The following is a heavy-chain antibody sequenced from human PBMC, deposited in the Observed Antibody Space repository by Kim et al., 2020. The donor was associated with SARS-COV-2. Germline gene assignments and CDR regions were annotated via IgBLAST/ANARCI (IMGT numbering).Heavy chain of an antibody. V-gene: IGHV4-59*01. CDR2: IYYSGST. CDR3: ARDSEVGAADY. Sequence: SETLSLTCTVSGGSISSYYWSWIRQPPGKGLEWIGYIYYSGSTNYNPSLKSRVTISVDTSKNQFSLKLSSVTAADTAVYYCARDSEVGAADYWGQGTLVTVSS. CDR1: GGSISSYY. J-gene: IGHJ4*02. D-gene: IGHD1-26*01.